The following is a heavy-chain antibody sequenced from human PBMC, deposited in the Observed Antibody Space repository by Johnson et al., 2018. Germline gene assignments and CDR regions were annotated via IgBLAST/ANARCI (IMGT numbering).Heavy chain of an antibody. CDR1: GFMFSNYG. Sequence: QVQLVESGGGVVQPGRSLRLSCSASGFMFSNYGMHWVRQAPGKGLEWVAVIWSDGNHKFYADSVTGRFTFSRDNSENTLDLQMDRLRVEDQAIYYCVRERAPFDAFDVWGQGTKVTVSS. J-gene: IGHJ3*01. V-gene: IGHV3-33*01. CDR3: VRERAPFDAFDV. CDR2: IWSDGNHK.